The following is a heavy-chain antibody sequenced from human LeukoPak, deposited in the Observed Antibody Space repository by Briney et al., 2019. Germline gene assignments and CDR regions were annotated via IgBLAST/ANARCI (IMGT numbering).Heavy chain of an antibody. CDR3: ARRRSGSYDFWSGYSGYYGMDV. D-gene: IGHD3-3*01. V-gene: IGHV1-2*02. Sequence: ASVKVSCKASGYTFTGYYMHWVRQAPGQGLEWMGWINPNSGGTNYAQKFQGRVTMTRDTSISTAYMELSRLRSDDTAVYYCARRRSGSYDFWSGYSGYYGMDVWGQGTTVTVSS. CDR1: GYTFTGYY. J-gene: IGHJ6*02. CDR2: INPNSGGT.